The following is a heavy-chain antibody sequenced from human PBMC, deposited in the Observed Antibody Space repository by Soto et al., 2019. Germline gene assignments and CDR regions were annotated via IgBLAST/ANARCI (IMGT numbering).Heavy chain of an antibody. V-gene: IGHV3-7*03. Sequence: PGGSLRLSCAASGFTFSSCWMTWVRQAPGKGLEWVGNIKQDGSEKYYADSVKGRFTISRDNAKNSLYLQMNSLKTEDTAVYYCTQLYYYDSSGYSRAIDYWGQGTLVTVSS. CDR1: GFTFSSCW. D-gene: IGHD3-22*01. CDR2: IKQDGSEK. J-gene: IGHJ4*02. CDR3: TQLYYYDSSGYSRAIDY.